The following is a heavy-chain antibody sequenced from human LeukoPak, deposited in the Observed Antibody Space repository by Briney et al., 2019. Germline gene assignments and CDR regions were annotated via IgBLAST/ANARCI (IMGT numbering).Heavy chain of an antibody. J-gene: IGHJ4*02. Sequence: PSETLSLTCTVSGGSISSRSYYWGWIRQPPGKGLVWIGKISDSGNSYYSPSLRSRVTISIDTSKNQFSLKLGSVTATDTAVYYCARGEKVLDYLDYWGQGTLVTVSS. CDR3: ARGEKVLDYLDY. CDR2: ISDSGNS. V-gene: IGHV4-39*01. CDR1: GGSISSRSYY. D-gene: IGHD3-16*01.